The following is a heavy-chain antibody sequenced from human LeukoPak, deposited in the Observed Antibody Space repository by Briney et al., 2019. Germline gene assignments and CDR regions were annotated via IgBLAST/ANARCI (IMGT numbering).Heavy chain of an antibody. CDR2: ISYDGSSK. D-gene: IGHD3-3*01. CDR3: ARGGDFWGYFDY. CDR1: GFTFSSYA. J-gene: IGHJ4*02. Sequence: GGSLRLSCAASGFTFSSYAMHWVRQAPGKGLEWVAVISYDGSSKYYADSVKGRFTISRDNSKNTLYLQMNSLRAEDTAVYYCARGGDFWGYFDYWGQGTLVTVSS. V-gene: IGHV3-30*04.